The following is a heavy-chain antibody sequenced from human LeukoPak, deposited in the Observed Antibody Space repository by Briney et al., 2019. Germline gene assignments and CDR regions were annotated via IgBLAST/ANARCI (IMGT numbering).Heavy chain of an antibody. D-gene: IGHD6-13*01. CDR2: ISAYNGNT. CDR1: GYTFTSYG. CDR3: ARDGIAAAGIFDP. Sequence: GASVKVSCKASGYTFTSYGISWVRQAPGQGPEWMGWISAYNGNTNYAQKLQGRVTMTTDTSTSTAHMELRSLRSDDTAVYYCARDGIAAAGIFDPGGQGTLVTVSA. J-gene: IGHJ5*02. V-gene: IGHV1-18*01.